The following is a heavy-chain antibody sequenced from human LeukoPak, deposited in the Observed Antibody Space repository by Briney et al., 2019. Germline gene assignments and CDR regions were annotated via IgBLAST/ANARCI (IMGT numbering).Heavy chain of an antibody. D-gene: IGHD2-2*01. CDR3: ARDREYQLLDY. J-gene: IGHJ4*02. V-gene: IGHV1-69*01. CDR2: IIPIFGTA. CDR1: GGTFSSYA. Sequence: ASVKVSCKASGGTFSSYAISWVRQAPGQGREWMGGIIPIFGTANYAQKFQGRVTITADESTSTAYMELSSLRSEDTAVYYCARDREYQLLDYWGQGTLVTVSS.